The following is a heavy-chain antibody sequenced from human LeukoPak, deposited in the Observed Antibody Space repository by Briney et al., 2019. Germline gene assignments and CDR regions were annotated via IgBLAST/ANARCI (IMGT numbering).Heavy chain of an antibody. CDR3: AKDLHYDVAMDV. V-gene: IGHV3-23*01. J-gene: IGHJ6*02. CDR2: IRSDYAT. Sequence: RSRRLSCAASGFTIGVFAMTWVRHAPGKGLEWVSSIRSDYATHYSESVKGRFAISRDNSQSTVFLQMNSLRAEDTALYYCAKDLHYDVAMDVWGQGTVVTVSS. CDR1: GFTIGVFA. D-gene: IGHD3-3*01.